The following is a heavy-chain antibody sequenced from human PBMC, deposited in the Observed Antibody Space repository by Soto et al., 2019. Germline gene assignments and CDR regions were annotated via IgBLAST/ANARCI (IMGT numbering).Heavy chain of an antibody. J-gene: IGHJ4*02. CDR2: LSSGDSTT. CDR1: GFTFSNYA. V-gene: IGHV3-48*02. CDR3: VRGDSSAWDLEY. Sequence: EVQLVESGGGLVQPGGSLRLSCTASGFTFSNYAMNWVRLAPGKGLEWISYLSSGDSTTYYADSVKGRFTIARDNAKTSVYLQMNSLTEEDTAVYSCVRGDSSAWDLEYWGQGTLVIVSS. D-gene: IGHD6-19*01.